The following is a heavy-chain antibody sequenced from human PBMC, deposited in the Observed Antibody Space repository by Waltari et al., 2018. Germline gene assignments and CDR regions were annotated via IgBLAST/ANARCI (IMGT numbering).Heavy chain of an antibody. V-gene: IGHV1-24*01. D-gene: IGHD3-22*01. Sequence: QVQLVQSGAEVKKPGASGKVSCKVSGYTLTELSMHWVRQAPGKGHEWMGGFDPEDGETIYAQKFQGRVTMTEDTSTDTAYMELSSLRSEDTAVYYCATALRGIVVVITHAVAFDIWGQGTMVTVSS. CDR3: ATALRGIVVVITHAVAFDI. J-gene: IGHJ3*02. CDR1: GYTLTELS. CDR2: FDPEDGET.